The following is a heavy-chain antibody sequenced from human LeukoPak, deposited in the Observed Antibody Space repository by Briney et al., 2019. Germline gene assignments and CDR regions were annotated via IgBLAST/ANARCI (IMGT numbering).Heavy chain of an antibody. J-gene: IGHJ4*02. CDR3: ARDWPTYGTHLY. D-gene: IGHD1-14*01. Sequence: GGSLRLSCAASGFTFSNYAMSWVRQAPGKGLEWVSVIYSGGSTYYADSVKGQFTISRDNSKNTLYLQMNSLRAEDTAVYNCARDWPTYGTHLYWGQGTLVTVSS. V-gene: IGHV3-53*01. CDR2: IYSGGST. CDR1: GFTFSNYA.